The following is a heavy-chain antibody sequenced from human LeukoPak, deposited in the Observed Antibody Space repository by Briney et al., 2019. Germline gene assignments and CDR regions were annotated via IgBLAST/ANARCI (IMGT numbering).Heavy chain of an antibody. D-gene: IGHD6-19*01. CDR2: IYHSGST. CDR1: GGSISSGGYY. Sequence: PSETLSLTCTVSGGSISSGGYYWSWIRQPPGKGLEWIGYIYHSGSTYYNPSLKSRVTISVDTSKNQFSLKLSSVTAADTAVYYCARPLPGIAVAGPFDYWGQGTLVTVSP. J-gene: IGHJ4*02. CDR3: ARPLPGIAVAGPFDY. V-gene: IGHV4-30-2*03.